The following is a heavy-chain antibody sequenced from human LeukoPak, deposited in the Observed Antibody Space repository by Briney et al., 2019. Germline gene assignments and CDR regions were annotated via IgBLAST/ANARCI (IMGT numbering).Heavy chain of an antibody. Sequence: GGSLRLSCAPSGFTFSSYAMSWVRQAPGKGLEGVSYISSSGTTIYYADSVKGRFTISRDNAKNSLSLQMNSLKVEDTAVYYCARDHNGPYTFDYWGQGTLVTVSS. V-gene: IGHV3-48*03. J-gene: IGHJ4*02. CDR1: GFTFSSYA. CDR2: ISSSGTTI. D-gene: IGHD2-2*02. CDR3: ARDHNGPYTFDY.